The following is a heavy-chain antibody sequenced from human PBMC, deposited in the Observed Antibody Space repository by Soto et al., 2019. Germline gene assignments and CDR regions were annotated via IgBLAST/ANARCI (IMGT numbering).Heavy chain of an antibody. D-gene: IGHD3-22*01. CDR1: GGSISSGGYY. J-gene: IGHJ4*02. Sequence: PSGTLSLTCTVSGGSISSGGYYWSWIRQHPGKGLEWIGYIYYSGSTYYNPSLKSRVTISVDTSKNQFSLKLSSVTAADTAVYYCERVAEMLVDYWGQGILVTLS. CDR3: ERVAEMLVDY. V-gene: IGHV4-31*03. CDR2: IYYSGST.